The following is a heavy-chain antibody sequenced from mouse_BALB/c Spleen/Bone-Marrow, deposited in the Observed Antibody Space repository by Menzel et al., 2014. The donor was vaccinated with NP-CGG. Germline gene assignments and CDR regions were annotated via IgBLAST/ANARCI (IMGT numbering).Heavy chain of an antibody. CDR2: IWSDGST. D-gene: IGHD2-1*01. V-gene: IGHV2-6*02. CDR3: ARNYGNYVGAMDY. J-gene: IGHJ4*01. CDR1: GFSLTSYG. Sequence: VHLVESGPGLVAPSQSLSITCTVSGFSLTSYGVHWVRQPPGRGLEWLVVIWSDGSTTYNSALKSRLSISKDNSKSQVFLKMNSLQTDDTAMYYCARNYGNYVGAMDYWGQGTSVTASS.